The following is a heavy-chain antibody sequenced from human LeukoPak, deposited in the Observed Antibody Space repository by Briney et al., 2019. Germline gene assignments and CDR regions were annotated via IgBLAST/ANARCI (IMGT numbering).Heavy chain of an antibody. J-gene: IGHJ5*02. CDR1: GYTFTSYG. CDR2: ISACNGNT. D-gene: IGHD3-3*01. V-gene: IGHV1-18*01. CDR3: ARGGGGQLRPSSDP. Sequence: SVKVSCKASGYTFTSYGISWVRQAPGQGLEWMGWISACNGNTNYAQKLQGRVTMTTHTSTSTAYMELRSLRSDDTAVYYCARGGGGQLRPSSDPWGQGTLVTVSS.